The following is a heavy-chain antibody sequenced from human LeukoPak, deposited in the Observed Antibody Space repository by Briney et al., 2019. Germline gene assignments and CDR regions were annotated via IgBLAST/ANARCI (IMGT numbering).Heavy chain of an antibody. J-gene: IGHJ5*02. V-gene: IGHV4-34*01. D-gene: IGHD6-25*01. CDR2: ITHSGYT. CDR3: ARWSAAVPKMFDP. CDR1: GASFSAYY. Sequence: SETLSLTCAVYGASFSAYYWTWIRQSPGKGLEWIGEITHSGYTHYNPSLESRVAISVDTSKNQFSLNLTSLTAADTAVYYCARWSAAVPKMFDPWGQGTLVTVSS.